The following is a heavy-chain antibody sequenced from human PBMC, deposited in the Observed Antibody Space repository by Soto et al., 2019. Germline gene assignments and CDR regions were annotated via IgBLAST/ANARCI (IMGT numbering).Heavy chain of an antibody. CDR1: GYIFSDYG. D-gene: IGHD4-17*01. CDR2: ISGYSGNA. Sequence: QVQVMQSGAEVKKPGDSVKVSCKTSGYIFSDYGINWVRQAPGQGLEGMGWISGYSGNANLAQKFQGRVTMTTDKSTRTAYMELRRLRSDDTAVYYCAKRTSGTTWGESDYWGPGTLVTVSS. V-gene: IGHV1-18*04. CDR3: AKRTSGTTWGESDY. J-gene: IGHJ4*02.